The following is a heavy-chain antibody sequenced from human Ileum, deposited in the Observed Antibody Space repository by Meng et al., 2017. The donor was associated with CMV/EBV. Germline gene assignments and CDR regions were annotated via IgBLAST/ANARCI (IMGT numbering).Heavy chain of an antibody. J-gene: IGHJ4*02. Sequence: GESLKISCAASGFIFSSYTMNWVRQGPGKGLEWISYITSSSGAIYYSDSVKGRFTISRDNAKNSLHLQMNSLRAEDTAIYYCARDKLDSSSSGWYPFDFWGQGTRVTCFS. CDR2: ITSSSGAI. CDR3: ARDKLDSSSSGWYPFDF. CDR1: GFIFSSYT. V-gene: IGHV3-48*04. D-gene: IGHD6-6*01.